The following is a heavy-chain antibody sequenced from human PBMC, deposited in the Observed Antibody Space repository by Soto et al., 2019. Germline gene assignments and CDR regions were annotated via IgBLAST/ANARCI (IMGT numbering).Heavy chain of an antibody. CDR2: ISSSGSTI. J-gene: IGHJ4*02. Sequence: QVQLVESGGGLVKPGGSPRLSCAASGFTFSDYYMSWIRQAPGKGLEWVSYISSSGSTIYYADSVKGRFTISRDNAKNSLYLQMNSLRAEDTAVYYCASSDVLLWFGELLRVDYWGQGTLVTVSS. D-gene: IGHD3-10*01. CDR3: ASSDVLLWFGELLRVDY. CDR1: GFTFSDYY. V-gene: IGHV3-11*01.